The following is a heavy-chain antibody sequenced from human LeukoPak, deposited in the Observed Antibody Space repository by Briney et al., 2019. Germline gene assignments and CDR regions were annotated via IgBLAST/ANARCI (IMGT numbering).Heavy chain of an antibody. CDR1: GGSISSGGYY. J-gene: IGHJ4*02. CDR2: TYYSGST. CDR3: ARGKLYCSGGSCWPYYFDY. Sequence: SQTLSLTCTVSGGSISSGGYYWSWIRQHPGKGLEWIGYTYYSGSTYYNPSLKSRVTISVDTSKNQFSLKLSSVTAADTAVYYCARGKLYCSGGSCWPYYFDYWGQGTLVTVSS. V-gene: IGHV4-31*03. D-gene: IGHD2-15*01.